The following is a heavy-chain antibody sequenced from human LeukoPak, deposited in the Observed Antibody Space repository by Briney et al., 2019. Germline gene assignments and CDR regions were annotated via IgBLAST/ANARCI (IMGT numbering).Heavy chain of an antibody. Sequence: GGSLRLSCAASGFTVSDNYMSWVRQAPGEGLEWVAFIRYDGSNKYYADSVKGRFTISRDNSKNTLYLQMNSLRAEDTAVYYCAKDHYYDSSGPDYWGQGTLVTVSS. CDR3: AKDHYYDSSGPDY. V-gene: IGHV3-30*02. CDR2: IRYDGSNK. D-gene: IGHD3-22*01. J-gene: IGHJ4*02. CDR1: GFTVSDNY.